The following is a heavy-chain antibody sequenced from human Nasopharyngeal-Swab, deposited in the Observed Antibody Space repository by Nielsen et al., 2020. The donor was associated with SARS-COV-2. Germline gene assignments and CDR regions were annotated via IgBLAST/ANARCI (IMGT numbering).Heavy chain of an antibody. CDR2: IHNSGST. J-gene: IGHJ6*02. D-gene: IGHD2-15*01. V-gene: IGHV4-59*01. CDR3: AREMVSGGMDV. Sequence: WIRQPPGKGLEWIGYIHNSGSTNYSPLLKSRVSISVDTSKNQFSLKVHSATAADTAVYYCAREMVSGGMDVWGQGTTVTVSS.